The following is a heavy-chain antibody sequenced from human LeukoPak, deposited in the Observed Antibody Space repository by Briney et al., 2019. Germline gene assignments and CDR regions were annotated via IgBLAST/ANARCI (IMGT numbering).Heavy chain of an antibody. CDR1: GFTFSSYA. J-gene: IGHJ4*02. Sequence: GGSLRLSCAASGFTFSSYAMSWVRQAPGKGLEWVSAISGSGGSTYYADSVKGRFTISRDNSKNTQYLQMNSLRAEDTAVYYCANAGFNIVATIQTDYWGQGTLVTVSS. CDR2: ISGSGGST. CDR3: ANAGFNIVATIQTDY. V-gene: IGHV3-23*01. D-gene: IGHD5-12*01.